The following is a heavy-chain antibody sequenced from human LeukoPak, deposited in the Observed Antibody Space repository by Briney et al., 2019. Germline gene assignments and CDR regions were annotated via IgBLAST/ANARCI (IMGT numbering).Heavy chain of an antibody. CDR2: IHYSGST. Sequence: SETLSLTCTVSGGSISTYSWSWIRQPPGKGLEWIGYIHYSGSTNYNPSLKSRVTISLDTSKNQFSLKLSSVTAADTAVYYCARGGRGGYSYGSDYWGQGTLVTVSS. CDR1: GGSISTYS. J-gene: IGHJ4*02. CDR3: ARGGRGGYSYGSDY. D-gene: IGHD5-18*01. V-gene: IGHV4-59*01.